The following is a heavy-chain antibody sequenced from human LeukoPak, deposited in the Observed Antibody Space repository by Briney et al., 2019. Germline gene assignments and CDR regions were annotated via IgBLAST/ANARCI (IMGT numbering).Heavy chain of an antibody. CDR3: AKSVYHSGNY. CDR1: GFTISTYG. V-gene: IGHV3-23*01. D-gene: IGHD3-10*01. CDR2: ISGGTT. Sequence: PGGSLRLSCAASGFTISTYGMSWVRQAPGKGLEWVSSISGGTTYYADSVKGRFTISRDNSKNTVSLQMNSLRAEDTAVYYCAKSVYHSGNYWGQGTLATVSS. J-gene: IGHJ4*02.